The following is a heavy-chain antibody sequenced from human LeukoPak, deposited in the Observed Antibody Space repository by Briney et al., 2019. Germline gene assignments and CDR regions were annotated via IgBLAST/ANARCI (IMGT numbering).Heavy chain of an antibody. Sequence: QPGGSLRLSCAASGFTFSSAWMHWVRQAPGTGLVWVSRITDDASTTYADSVKGRFTISRDNAKNTLYLQMNRLRAEDSAVYYCVRDRVGPDYWGQGTLVTVSS. J-gene: IGHJ4*02. CDR3: VRDRVGPDY. CDR2: ITDDAST. V-gene: IGHV3-74*03. CDR1: GFTFSSAW. D-gene: IGHD1-26*01.